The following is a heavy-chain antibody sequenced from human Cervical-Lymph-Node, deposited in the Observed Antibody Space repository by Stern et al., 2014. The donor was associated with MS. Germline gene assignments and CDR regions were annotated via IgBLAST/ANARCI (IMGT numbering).Heavy chain of an antibody. V-gene: IGHV4-61*02. J-gene: IGHJ4*02. CDR3: ARERQGDYGDYFDF. D-gene: IGHD4-17*01. CDR1: GASVSGGNYD. CDR2: ISTSGSH. Sequence: QVQLQESGPGLVKPSQTLSLTCTVSGASVSGGNYDWSWIRQSAGKGLEWIGRISTSGSHKYNPSLKSRFTISAATSKNQLSVTLPSVTAADTAMYFCARERQGDYGDYFDFWGQGTLVTVSS.